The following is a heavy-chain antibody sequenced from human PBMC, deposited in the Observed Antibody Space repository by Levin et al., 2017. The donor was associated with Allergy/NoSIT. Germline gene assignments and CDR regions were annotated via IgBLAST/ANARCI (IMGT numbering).Heavy chain of an antibody. CDR3: AKGGDMDV. CDR1: GFTFSTYG. D-gene: IGHD3-16*01. Sequence: PPGGSLRLSCGASGFTFSTYGMHWVRQAPGKGLEWVAIITSDGSHKYYADSVKGRFTISRDNSKNRVYLQMDSLRDEDSALYYCAKGGDMDVWGQGTTVTVSS. J-gene: IGHJ6*02. V-gene: IGHV3-30*18. CDR2: ITSDGSHK.